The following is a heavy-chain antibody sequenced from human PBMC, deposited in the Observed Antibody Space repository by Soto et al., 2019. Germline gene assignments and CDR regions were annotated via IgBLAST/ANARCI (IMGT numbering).Heavy chain of an antibody. D-gene: IGHD3-10*01. V-gene: IGHV5-10-1*01. Sequence: ESLKISCKCSGYSFTSYWISWVRQMPGKGLEWMGRIDPSDSYTNYSPSFQGHVTISADKSISTAYLQWSSLKASDTAMYYCARHLTGSYGMDVWGQGTTVTVSS. CDR3: ARHLTGSYGMDV. CDR2: IDPSDSYT. J-gene: IGHJ6*02. CDR1: GYSFTSYW.